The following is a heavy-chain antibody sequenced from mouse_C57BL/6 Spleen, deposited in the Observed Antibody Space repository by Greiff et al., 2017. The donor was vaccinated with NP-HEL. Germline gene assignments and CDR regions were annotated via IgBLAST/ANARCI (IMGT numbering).Heavy chain of an antibody. J-gene: IGHJ4*01. CDR1: GYSFTDYN. CDR2: INPNYGTT. CDR3: ALHYYGSSPHYYAMDY. D-gene: IGHD1-1*01. Sequence: VQLQQSGPELVKPGASVKISCKASGYSFTDYNMNWVKQSHGKSLEWIGVINPNYGTTSYNQKFKGKATLTVDQSSSTAYMQLNSLTSEDSAVYYCALHYYGSSPHYYAMDYWGQGTSVTVSS. V-gene: IGHV1-39*01.